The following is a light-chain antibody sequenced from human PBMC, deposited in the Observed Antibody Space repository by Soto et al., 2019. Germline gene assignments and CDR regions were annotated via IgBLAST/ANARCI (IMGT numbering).Light chain of an antibody. CDR3: SSYAGSNKSV. CDR2: EVS. V-gene: IGLV2-8*01. Sequence: QSALTQPPSASGSPGQSVTISCTGTSSDVGGYNYVSWYQQHPGKAPKLMIYEVSKRPSGVPDRFSGSKSGNTASLTVSGLQPEDEADYYCSSYAGSNKSVFGNGTKVTVL. J-gene: IGLJ1*01. CDR1: SSDVGGYNY.